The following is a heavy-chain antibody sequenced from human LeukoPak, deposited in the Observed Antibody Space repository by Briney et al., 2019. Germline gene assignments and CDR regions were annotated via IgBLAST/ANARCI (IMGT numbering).Heavy chain of an antibody. CDR3: TRGGWINYYYGMDV. CDR2: ISPIFGTA. Sequence: GASVKVSCKASGGTFSSYTISWVRQAPGQGLEWMGGISPIFGTANYAQKFQGRVTMTTDTSTSTAYMELRSLRSDDTSVYYCTRGGWINYYYGMDVWGQGTTVTVSS. CDR1: GGTFSSYT. V-gene: IGHV1-69*05. J-gene: IGHJ6*02. D-gene: IGHD2-2*03.